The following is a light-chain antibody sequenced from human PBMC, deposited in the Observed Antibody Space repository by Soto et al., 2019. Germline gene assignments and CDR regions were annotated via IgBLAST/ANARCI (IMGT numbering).Light chain of an antibody. V-gene: IGKV3-20*01. Sequence: VLTQSPGTLSLSPGERATLSCRASQSVSSTYLAWYQQKPGQAPRLLIYGASSRATGIPDRFSGSGSGTDFTLTIRRLETEDFAVYFCQQYDVSPFTFGPGTKVDVK. CDR1: QSVSSTY. J-gene: IGKJ3*01. CDR2: GAS. CDR3: QQYDVSPFT.